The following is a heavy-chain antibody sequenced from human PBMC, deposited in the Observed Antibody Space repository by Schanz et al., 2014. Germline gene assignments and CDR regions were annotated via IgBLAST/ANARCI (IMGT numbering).Heavy chain of an antibody. CDR1: GFSVTSNF. Sequence: EVQLVESGGGLIQPGGSLKLACAASGFSVTSNFMNWVRQAPGKGLQWVSVIHDRGNTYSADSVKGRFTIARDTSENKVYLQMNSLRAEDTAVYYCARDPPGPPGYGMDVWGQGTTVTVSS. CDR2: IHDRGNT. V-gene: IGHV3-53*01. CDR3: ARDPPGPPGYGMDV. J-gene: IGHJ6*02.